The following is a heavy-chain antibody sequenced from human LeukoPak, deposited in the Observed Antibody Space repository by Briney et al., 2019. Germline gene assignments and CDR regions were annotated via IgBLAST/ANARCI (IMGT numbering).Heavy chain of an antibody. CDR2: IYSGGST. CDR1: GGSISSSH. J-gene: IGHJ4*02. CDR3: ARERFDYYGSGSYYHFDY. Sequence: ETLSLTCAVSGGSISSSHRWSWVRQAPGKGLEWVSVIYSGGSTYYADSVKGRFTISRDNSKNTLYLQMNSLRAEYTAVYYCARERFDYYGSGSYYHFDYWGQGTLVTVSS. D-gene: IGHD3-10*01. V-gene: IGHV3-53*01.